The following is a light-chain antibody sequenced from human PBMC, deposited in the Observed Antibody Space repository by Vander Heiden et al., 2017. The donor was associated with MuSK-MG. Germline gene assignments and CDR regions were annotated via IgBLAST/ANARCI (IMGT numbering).Light chain of an antibody. J-gene: IGKJ2*01. CDR2: KAS. V-gene: IGKV1-5*03. Sequence: IHVTNTPSTLSASVGDRVTITCRASQSISSWLALYQQKPGNVPNLLVNKASSFESGVSTKFCGSGSRTVFTLIISRLQPDYFASYYHQPYNFYTYTFGEGTKLEIK. CDR1: QSISSW. CDR3: QPYNFYTYT.